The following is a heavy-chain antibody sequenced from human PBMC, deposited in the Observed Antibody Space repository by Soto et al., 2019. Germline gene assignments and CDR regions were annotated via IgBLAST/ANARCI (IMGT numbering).Heavy chain of an antibody. CDR2: IYYSGST. Sequence: KTSETLSLTCTVSGGSVSSGSYYWSWIRQPPGKGLEWIGYIYYSGSTNYNPSLKSRVTISVDTSKNQFSLKLSSVTAADTAVYYCARVSVAGEYWGQGTLVTVSS. V-gene: IGHV4-61*01. D-gene: IGHD6-19*01. J-gene: IGHJ4*02. CDR3: ARVSVAGEY. CDR1: GGSVSSGSYY.